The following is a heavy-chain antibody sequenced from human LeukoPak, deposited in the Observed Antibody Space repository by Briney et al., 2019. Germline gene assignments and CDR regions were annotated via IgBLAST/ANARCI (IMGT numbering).Heavy chain of an antibody. J-gene: IGHJ5*02. V-gene: IGHV4-4*07. CDR2: IYTSGST. Sequence: SQTLSLTCTVSGGSISSYYWSWIRQPAGKGLEWIGRIYTSGSTNYNPSLKSRVTISVDTSKNQFSLKLSSVTAADTAVYYCAREKKPNTLWFGELTNWFDPWGQGTLVTVSS. CDR1: GGSISSYY. D-gene: IGHD3-10*01. CDR3: AREKKPNTLWFGELTNWFDP.